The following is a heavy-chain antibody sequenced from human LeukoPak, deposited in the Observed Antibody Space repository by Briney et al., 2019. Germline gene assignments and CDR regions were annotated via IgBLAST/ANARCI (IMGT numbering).Heavy chain of an antibody. CDR1: GFTFSSYA. V-gene: IGHV3-23*01. Sequence: GGSLRLSCAASGFTFSSYAMSWVRQAPGKGLEWVSSISGSGDYTYYTDSVKGRFIISRDNSKNTLYLKMNSLRDEDTAVYYCAKDLADYYYYGMDVWGQGTTVTVSS. J-gene: IGHJ6*02. CDR3: AKDLADYYYYGMDV. D-gene: IGHD3-16*01. CDR2: ISGSGDYT.